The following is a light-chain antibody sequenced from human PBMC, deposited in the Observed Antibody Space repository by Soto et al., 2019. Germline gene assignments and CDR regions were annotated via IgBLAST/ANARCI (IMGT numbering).Light chain of an antibody. J-gene: IGKJ1*01. CDR2: AAS. CDR3: QQYNNWWT. Sequence: EIVMTQSPATLSVSPGERATLSCRASQSVNRNLALYQQKPGQAPRLLIYAASTRATGIPARFSGSGSETEFTITISSLQSEDFAIYYCQQYNNWWTFGQGTKVEI. CDR1: QSVNRN. V-gene: IGKV3-15*01.